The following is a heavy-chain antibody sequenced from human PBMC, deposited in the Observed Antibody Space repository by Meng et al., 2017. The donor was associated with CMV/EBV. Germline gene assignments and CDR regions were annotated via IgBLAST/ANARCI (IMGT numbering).Heavy chain of an antibody. CDR3: AREAGDYGMDV. CDR2: IKQDGSEK. Sequence: GESLKISCAASGFTSSSYWMSWVRQAPGKGLEWVANIKQDGSEKYYVDSVKGRFTISRDNAKNSLYLQMNSLRDKDTAVYYCAREAGDYGMDVWGQGTTVTVSS. CDR1: GFTSSSYW. J-gene: IGHJ6*02. V-gene: IGHV3-7*01. D-gene: IGHD3-10*01.